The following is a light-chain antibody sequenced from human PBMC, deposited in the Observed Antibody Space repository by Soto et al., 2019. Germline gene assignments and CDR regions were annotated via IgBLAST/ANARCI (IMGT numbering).Light chain of an antibody. CDR1: QGFSTW. Sequence: DIQMTQSPSYVSASVGDRVTITCRASQGFSTWLAWYRRKPGRAPELLIYSASSLHSGVPSRFSGSGSGTDFTLTISSLQPEDYYCQQANSFPRTFGGGTEVEIK. J-gene: IGKJ4*01. V-gene: IGKV1-12*01. CDR3: QQANSFPRT. CDR2: SAS.